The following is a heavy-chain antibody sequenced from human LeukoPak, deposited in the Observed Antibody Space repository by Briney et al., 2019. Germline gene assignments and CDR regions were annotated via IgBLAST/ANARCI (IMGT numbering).Heavy chain of an antibody. CDR1: GFTFSKNG. J-gene: IGHJ4*02. CDR2: VNDNGANT. V-gene: IGHV3-23*01. Sequence: PGASLRLFCAASGFTFSKNGMSWVRQAPGKGLEWVSTVNDNGANTHYAASVKGRFTISRDNSRNTLLLEMNSLRADDTALYYCTKGDGGYYPIDNWGQGTLVIVFS. CDR3: TKGDGGYYPIDN. D-gene: IGHD1-26*01.